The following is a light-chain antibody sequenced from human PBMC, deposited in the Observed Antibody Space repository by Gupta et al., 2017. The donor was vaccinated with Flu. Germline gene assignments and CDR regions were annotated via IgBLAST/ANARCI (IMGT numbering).Light chain of an antibody. CDR2: AAS. V-gene: IGKV1-39*01. J-gene: IGKJ1*01. CDR3: QQSYSTAWT. Sequence: DIQMTQSPSSLSASVGDRVTITCRASQGISSFLNWYQQKPGKAPNLLIYAASSLQSGVPSRFSGSGSGTDFTLTISSLQPEDFATYYCQQSYSTAWTFGQGSKVEI. CDR1: QGISSF.